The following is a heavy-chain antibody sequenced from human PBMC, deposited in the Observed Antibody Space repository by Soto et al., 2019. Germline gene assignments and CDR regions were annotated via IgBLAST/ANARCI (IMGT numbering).Heavy chain of an antibody. CDR2: INNDGSDA. D-gene: IGHD2-8*01. CDR3: VRSTDGYFD. V-gene: IGHV3-74*01. J-gene: IGHJ1*01. CDR1: GFTFNNFW. Sequence: DVRLVESGGGLVQPGGSLRLSCAASGFTFNNFWMHWVRQLPGKGLVWVSRINNDGSDATYADSVKGRFTISRDNAKNTVYLQMHSLRAEDTAVYYCVRSTDGYFDWGQGTLVTVSS.